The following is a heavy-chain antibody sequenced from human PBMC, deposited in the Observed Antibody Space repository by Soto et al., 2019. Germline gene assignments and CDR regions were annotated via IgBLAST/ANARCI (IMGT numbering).Heavy chain of an antibody. CDR3: ARLDGFGY. V-gene: IGHV4-4*02. D-gene: IGHD1-1*01. CDR1: GDSISSSNW. J-gene: IGHJ4*02. CDR2: FYHSGNT. Sequence: QVQLQESGPGLVKPSGTLSLTCAVSGDSISSSNWWSWVRQPPGKGLEWIGEFYHSGNTNYNPSLKGRFTISVDKSKTQFSLKPTSVTAADTAVYYCARLDGFGYWGQGTLVTVSS.